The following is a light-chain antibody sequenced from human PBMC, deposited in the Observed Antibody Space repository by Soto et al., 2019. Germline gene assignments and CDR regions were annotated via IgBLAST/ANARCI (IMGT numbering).Light chain of an antibody. Sequence: QPVLTQPPSVSGAPGQRVTISCTGSSSNIGAGFDVHWYQHLPGTAPKVLIYGNNNRPSGVPDRFSGSQSGTSASLAITGLQAEDEADYYCQSYDSNLSGVIFGGGTQLTVL. CDR1: SSNIGAGFD. CDR3: QSYDSNLSGVI. J-gene: IGLJ2*01. CDR2: GNN. V-gene: IGLV1-40*01.